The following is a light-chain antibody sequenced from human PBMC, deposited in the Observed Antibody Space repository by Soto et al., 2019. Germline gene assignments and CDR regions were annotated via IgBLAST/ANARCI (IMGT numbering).Light chain of an antibody. CDR2: GAS. CDR3: QQYDRSPRT. J-gene: IGKJ1*01. V-gene: IGKV3-20*01. CDR1: QSVSSSF. Sequence: EIVLTQSPGTLSLSPGERATLSCRASQSVSSSFLAWYQQKPGQAPRLLIYGASSRATGIPDSFSGGGSGTDFRLTISRLEPEDFAVYYCQQYDRSPRTFGQGTKVEIK.